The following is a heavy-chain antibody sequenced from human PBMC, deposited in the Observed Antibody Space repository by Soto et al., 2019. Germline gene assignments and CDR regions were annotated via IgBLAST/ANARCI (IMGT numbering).Heavy chain of an antibody. Sequence: ASVKVSCKASGYTFTSYAMHCERQAPGQRLERMGWINACNGNTKYSQKFQGRVTITRDTSASTAYMELSSLRSEDTAVYYCARGYCSSTSCYTPYYYYGMDVWGQGTTVTVSS. J-gene: IGHJ6*02. CDR2: INACNGNT. V-gene: IGHV1-3*01. D-gene: IGHD2-2*02. CDR3: ARGYCSSTSCYTPYYYYGMDV. CDR1: GYTFTSYA.